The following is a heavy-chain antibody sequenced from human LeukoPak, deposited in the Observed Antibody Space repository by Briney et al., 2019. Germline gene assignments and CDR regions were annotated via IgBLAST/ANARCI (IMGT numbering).Heavy chain of an antibody. CDR2: ISSSGSTI. CDR1: GFTFSIYE. J-gene: IGHJ4*02. Sequence: TGGSLRLSCAASGFTFSIYEMNCVRQAPGKGLECVSYISSSGSTIYYADSVKGRFTISRDNAKNSLYLQMNSVRAEDTAVYYCARDAHYDYVWGSYRYLDYWGQGTLVTVSS. V-gene: IGHV3-48*03. CDR3: ARDAHYDYVWGSYRYLDY. D-gene: IGHD3-16*02.